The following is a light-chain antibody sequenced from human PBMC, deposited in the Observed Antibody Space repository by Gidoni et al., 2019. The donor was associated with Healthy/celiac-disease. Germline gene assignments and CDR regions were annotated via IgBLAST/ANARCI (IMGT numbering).Light chain of an antibody. Sequence: DIQMTQSPSTLSASVGDRVTITCRASQSISSWLAWYQQKPGKAPKLLIYKASSLESGVPTRFSGSGSGTEFTLTISSLQPDDCATYYCQQYNSYSTVGGGKKVEIK. V-gene: IGKV1-5*03. CDR3: QQYNSYST. CDR1: QSISSW. CDR2: KAS. J-gene: IGKJ4*01.